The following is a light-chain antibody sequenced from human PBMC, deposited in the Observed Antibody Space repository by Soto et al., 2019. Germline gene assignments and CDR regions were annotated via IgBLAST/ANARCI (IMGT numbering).Light chain of an antibody. CDR2: GNS. CDR3: QSYDRSMNGRV. J-gene: IGLJ1*01. V-gene: IGLV1-40*01. CDR1: SSNIGAGYD. Sequence: QSVLTQPPSVSGAPGQRVTISCTGSSSNIGAGYDVHWYQQLPGTAPKLLIYGNSNRPSGVPDRFSGSKSGTSASLAITGFQAEDEADYYCQSYDRSMNGRVFGTVTKVTVL.